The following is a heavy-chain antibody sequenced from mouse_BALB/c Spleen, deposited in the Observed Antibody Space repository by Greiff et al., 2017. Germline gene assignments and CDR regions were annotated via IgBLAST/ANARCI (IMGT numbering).Heavy chain of an antibody. J-gene: IGHJ3*01. CDR2: ISSGGST. D-gene: IGHD4-1*01. Sequence: EVKVVESGGGLVKPGGSLKLSCAASGFTFSSYAMSWVRQTPEKRLEWVASISSGGSTYYPDSVKGRFTISRDNARNILYLQMSSLRSEDTAMYYCARGETGTRFAYWGQGTLVTVSA. CDR3: ARGETGTRFAY. CDR1: GFTFSSYA. V-gene: IGHV5-6-5*01.